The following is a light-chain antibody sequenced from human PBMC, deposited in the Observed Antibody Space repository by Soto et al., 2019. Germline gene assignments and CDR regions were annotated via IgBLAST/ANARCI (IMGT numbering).Light chain of an antibody. CDR1: SNDVGGYRY. Sequence: QSVLTQPASVSGSPGQSITISCTGTSNDVGGYRYVSWYQQHPGKAPKLLIYEVNNRPSGVSDRFSGSKSGNTASLTISGLQAEDEADYYCSSYVSDTTLVFGGGTKLTVL. V-gene: IGLV2-14*01. J-gene: IGLJ2*01. CDR2: EVN. CDR3: SSYVSDTTLV.